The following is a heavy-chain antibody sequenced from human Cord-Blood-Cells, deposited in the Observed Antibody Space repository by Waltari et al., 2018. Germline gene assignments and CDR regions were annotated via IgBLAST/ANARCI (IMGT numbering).Heavy chain of an antibody. Sequence: QMQLVQSGPEVKKPGTSVQVSCKASGLTFTRSAVQWVRQARVQRLERIGWIVVGSGNTNYAQKFQERVTITRDMSTSTAYMELSSLRSEDTAVYYCAADPYCSSTSCYSYYMDVWGKGTTVTVSS. J-gene: IGHJ6*03. CDR3: AADPYCSSTSCYSYYMDV. D-gene: IGHD2-2*01. CDR1: GLTFTRSA. CDR2: IVVGSGNT. V-gene: IGHV1-58*01.